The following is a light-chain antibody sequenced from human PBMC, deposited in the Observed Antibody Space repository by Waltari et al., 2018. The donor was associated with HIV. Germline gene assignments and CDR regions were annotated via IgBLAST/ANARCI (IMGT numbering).Light chain of an antibody. CDR1: QGLLFGDGNTY. V-gene: IGKV2-30*01. J-gene: IGKJ1*01. Sequence: DVVLTQSPLSLTVNLGQPASLSCRSSQGLLFGDGNTYLHWFHQRPGQPPRRLIYKVSRRASGVPARISGSGSDTDFTLNISRVEAEDVGVFYCMQGAHWPPWTFGQGTKVEV. CDR2: KVS. CDR3: MQGAHWPPWT.